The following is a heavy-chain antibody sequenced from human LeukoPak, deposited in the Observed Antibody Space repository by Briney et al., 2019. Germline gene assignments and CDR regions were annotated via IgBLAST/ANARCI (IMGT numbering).Heavy chain of an antibody. CDR3: ASVGGVIVTFDY. Sequence: ASVKVSCKASGGTFSSYAISWVRQAPGQGLEWMGRIIPILGIANYAQKFQGRVTITADKSTSTAYMELSSLRSEGTAVYYCASVGGVIVTFDYWGQGTLVTVSS. J-gene: IGHJ4*02. D-gene: IGHD3-16*02. V-gene: IGHV1-69*04. CDR1: GGTFSSYA. CDR2: IIPILGIA.